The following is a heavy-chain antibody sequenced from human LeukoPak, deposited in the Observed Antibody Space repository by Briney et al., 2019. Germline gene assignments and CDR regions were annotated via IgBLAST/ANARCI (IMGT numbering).Heavy chain of an antibody. CDR1: GFTVSSNY. CDR2: IYSGGST. Sequence: QSGGSLRLSCAASGFTVSSNYMSWVRQAPGKGLEWVSVIYSGGSTYYADSVKGRFTISRDNAKNSLYLQMNSLRAEDAAVYYCARDRISAISRGWFDPWGQGTLVTVSS. CDR3: ARDRISAISRGWFDP. D-gene: IGHD2-21*01. J-gene: IGHJ5*02. V-gene: IGHV3-53*01.